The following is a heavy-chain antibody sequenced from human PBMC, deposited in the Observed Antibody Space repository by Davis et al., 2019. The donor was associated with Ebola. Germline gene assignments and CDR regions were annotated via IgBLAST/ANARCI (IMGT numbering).Heavy chain of an antibody. J-gene: IGHJ3*02. CDR2: IYYSGST. CDR1: GGSISSSY. CDR3: ARYYGSGSLADAFDI. Sequence: MPGGSLRLSCIVSGGSISSSYWSWIRQPPGKGLEWIGYIYYSGSTNYNPSLKSRVTISVDTSKNQFSLKLSSVTAADTAVYYCARYYGSGSLADAFDIWGQGTMVTVSS. D-gene: IGHD3-10*01. V-gene: IGHV4-59*01.